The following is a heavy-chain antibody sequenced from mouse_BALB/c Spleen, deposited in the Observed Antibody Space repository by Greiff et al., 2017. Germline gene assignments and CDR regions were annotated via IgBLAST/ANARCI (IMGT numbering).Heavy chain of an antibody. CDR3: ARDKGGYYKSMDY. Sequence: EVQGVESGGGLVKPGGSLKLSCAASGFTFSDYYMYWVRQTPEKRLEWVATISDGGSYTYYPDSVKGRFTISRDNAKNNLYLQMSSLKSEDTAMYYCARDKGGYYKSMDYWGQGTSVTVSS. V-gene: IGHV5-4*02. J-gene: IGHJ4*01. D-gene: IGHD2-12*01. CDR2: ISDGGSYT. CDR1: GFTFSDYY.